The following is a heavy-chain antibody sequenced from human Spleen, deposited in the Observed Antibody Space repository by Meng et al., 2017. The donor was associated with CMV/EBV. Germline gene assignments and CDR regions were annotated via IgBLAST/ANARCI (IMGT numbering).Heavy chain of an antibody. Sequence: VRRDAAGPGLLNSSQTLSLTCTVSGYSISSGSYYWNWIRQHAGKALELMGQIYINGSTNYNPSLKRRFTISVDTCKSQFSLRLSSVTAAYTAVYYCARDDSSGYYYYYWGQGTLVTVSS. V-gene: IGHV4-61*02. CDR1: GYSISSGSYY. CDR3: ARDDSSGYYYYY. J-gene: IGHJ4*02. D-gene: IGHD3-22*01. CDR2: IYINGST.